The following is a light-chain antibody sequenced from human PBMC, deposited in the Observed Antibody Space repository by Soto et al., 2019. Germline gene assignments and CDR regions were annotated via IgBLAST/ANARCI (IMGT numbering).Light chain of an antibody. CDR2: GAS. Sequence: EIVMTQSPATLSVSPRERATLSCRASQSVSSSLAWYQQKPGQAPRLLIYGASTRATGIPARFSGSGSGTEFTLTISSLQSEDFAVYYCQQYNNWPWTFSQGTKVDIK. CDR3: QQYNNWPWT. CDR1: QSVSSS. J-gene: IGKJ1*01. V-gene: IGKV3-15*01.